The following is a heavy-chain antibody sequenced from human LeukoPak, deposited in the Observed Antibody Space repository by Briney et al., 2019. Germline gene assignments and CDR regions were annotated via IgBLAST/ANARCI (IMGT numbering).Heavy chain of an antibody. CDR2: VSYDGTNK. D-gene: IGHD3-22*01. CDR3: AKGLYDSNGYGDWGFGY. CDR1: GFTFSAYG. V-gene: IGHV3-30*18. J-gene: IGHJ4*02. Sequence: GGSLRLSCAASGFTFSAYGLHWVRQAPGKGLEWVAVVSYDGTNKYYAESVKGRFTISRDNSKNTLYLQMNSQRSEDTAVYYCAKGLYDSNGYGDWGFGYWGQGTLVTVSS.